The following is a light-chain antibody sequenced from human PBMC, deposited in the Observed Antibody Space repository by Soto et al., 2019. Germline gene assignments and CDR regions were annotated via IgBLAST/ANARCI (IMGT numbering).Light chain of an antibody. Sequence: QSVLTQPASVSGSPGQSITISCTGSSSDVGRYNLVSWYQHHPGKAPKLMIYEGTKRPSGVSNRFSGSKSGNTASLTISGLQAEDEADYFCCSHAVNNIYVFGIGAKVTVL. CDR1: SSDVGRYNL. J-gene: IGLJ1*01. V-gene: IGLV2-23*01. CDR3: CSHAVNNIYV. CDR2: EGT.